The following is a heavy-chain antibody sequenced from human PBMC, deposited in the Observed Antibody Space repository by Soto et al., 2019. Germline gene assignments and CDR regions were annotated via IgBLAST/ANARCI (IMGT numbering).Heavy chain of an antibody. CDR1: GFSFNTYA. D-gene: IGHD6-25*01. V-gene: IGHV3-48*04. CDR2: ISSSSSRI. CDR3: ASDPGIAAAGMDY. Sequence: EVQLVESGGGLIQPGGSLRLSCAASGFSFNTYAMNWVRQAPGKGLEWMSYISSSSSRIYYADSVKGRFTLSRDNAKNSLYLQMTSLRAEDTAVYYCASDPGIAAAGMDYWGQGTLVTVSS. J-gene: IGHJ4*02.